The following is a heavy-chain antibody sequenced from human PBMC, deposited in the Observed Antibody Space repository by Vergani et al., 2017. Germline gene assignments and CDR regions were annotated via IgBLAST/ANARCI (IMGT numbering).Heavy chain of an antibody. V-gene: IGHV1-69*02. CDR3: VGYLNDCSGGSCYSHRWFDP. CDR2: IIPILGIA. J-gene: IGHJ5*02. CDR1: GGTFSSYT. D-gene: IGHD2-15*01. Sequence: QVQLVQSGAEVKKPGASVKVSCKASGGTFSSYTISWVRQAPGQGLEWMGRIIPILGIANYAQKFQGRVTITADKSTGTAYMELSSLRSEDPAVYYCVGYLNDCSGGSCYSHRWFDPWGQGTLVTVSS.